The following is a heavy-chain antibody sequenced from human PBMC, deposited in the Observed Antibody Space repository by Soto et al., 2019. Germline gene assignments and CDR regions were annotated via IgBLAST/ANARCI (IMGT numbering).Heavy chain of an antibody. V-gene: IGHV3-30*04. CDR1: GFTFNAYA. D-gene: IGHD3-3*01. CDR3: AREAWDFWSGNPHDPLDV. Sequence: QVQLVESGGGVVQSGRSLRLSCAASGFTFNAYAMHWVRQAPGKGLEWMTVISYDGRNKYYADSVKGRLTISRDNSKNTLYMEMSSLRPEDTALYYCAREAWDFWSGNPHDPLDVWGQGTMVTVSS. J-gene: IGHJ3*01. CDR2: ISYDGRNK.